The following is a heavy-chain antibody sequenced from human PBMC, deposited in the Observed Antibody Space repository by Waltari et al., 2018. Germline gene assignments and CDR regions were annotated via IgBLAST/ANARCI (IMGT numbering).Heavy chain of an antibody. CDR1: GYRFTSYW. V-gene: IGHV5-10-1*03. CDR3: ARRKDYGGNLFDY. J-gene: IGHJ4*02. D-gene: IGHD4-17*01. CDR2: MDPSYSYT. Sequence: EVQLVQSGAEVKKPGESLRISCKGSGYRFTSYWISWVRQMPGKGLEWMGKMDPSYSYTNCSPSFQGHVTISADKSISTAYLQCSSLKASDTAIYYCARRKDYGGNLFDYWGQGTLVTVSS.